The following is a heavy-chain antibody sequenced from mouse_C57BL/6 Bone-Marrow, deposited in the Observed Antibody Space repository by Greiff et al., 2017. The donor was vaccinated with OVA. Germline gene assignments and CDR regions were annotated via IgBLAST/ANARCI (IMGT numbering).Heavy chain of an antibody. CDR2: IRNKANGYTT. D-gene: IGHD1-1*01. J-gene: IGHJ2*01. Sequence: EVKLVESGGGLVQPGGSLSLSCAASGFTFTDYYLSWVRQPPGKALEWLGFIRNKANGYTTEYSASVKGRFTISRDNSQSILYLQMNALRAEDSATDYCARHYYGSSPSYFDYWGQGTTLTVSS. CDR3: ARHYYGSSPSYFDY. CDR1: GFTFTDYY. V-gene: IGHV7-3*01.